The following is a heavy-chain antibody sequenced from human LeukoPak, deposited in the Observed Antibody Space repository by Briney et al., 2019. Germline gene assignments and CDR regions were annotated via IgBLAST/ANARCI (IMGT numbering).Heavy chain of an antibody. CDR3: ARRGPTPYYYYMDV. CDR1: GYTFMHYG. Sequence: ASVKVSCTASGYTFMHYGIHWVRQAPGQGLEWLGWISANNGDTNYAQKLQGRVTMTTDTSTSTAYMELRSLTSDDTAVYYCARRGPTPYYYYMDVWGNGTTVTVSS. J-gene: IGHJ6*03. CDR2: ISANNGDT. D-gene: IGHD2-15*01. V-gene: IGHV1-18*01.